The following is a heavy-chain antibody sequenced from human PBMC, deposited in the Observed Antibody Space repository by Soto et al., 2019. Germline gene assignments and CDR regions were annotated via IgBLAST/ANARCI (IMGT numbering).Heavy chain of an antibody. CDR3: AREEAVAVYYYYGMDV. CDR2: IWYDGSNK. Sequence: PGGSLRLSCAASGFTFSSYGMHWVRQAPGKGLEWVAVIWYDGSNKYYADSVKGRFTISRDNSKNTLYLQMNSLRAEDTAVYYCAREEAVAVYYYYGMDVWGQGTTVTVSS. J-gene: IGHJ6*02. CDR1: GFTFSSYG. V-gene: IGHV3-33*01. D-gene: IGHD6-19*01.